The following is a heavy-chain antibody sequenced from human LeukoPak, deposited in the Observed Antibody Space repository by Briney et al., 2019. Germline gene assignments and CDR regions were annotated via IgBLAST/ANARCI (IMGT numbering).Heavy chain of an antibody. CDR2: IRYDGSNK. J-gene: IGHJ3*02. CDR3: VTSYTPSGGLGLVAFDI. D-gene: IGHD3/OR15-3a*01. CDR1: GFTFSSYG. V-gene: IGHV3-30*02. Sequence: PGGSLRLSCAASGFTFSSYGMHWVRQAPGKGLEWVAFIRYDGSNKYYADSVKGRFTISRDNSKNTLYLQMNSLRAEDTAVYYCVTSYTPSGGLGLVAFDIWGQGTMVTVSS.